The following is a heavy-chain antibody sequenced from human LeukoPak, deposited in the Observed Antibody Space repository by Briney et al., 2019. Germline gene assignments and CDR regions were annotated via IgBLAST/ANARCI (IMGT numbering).Heavy chain of an antibody. J-gene: IGHJ6*03. Sequence: ASVKVSCKASGYTFTGYYMHWVRQAPGQGLEWMGWMNPNSGNTGYAQKFQGRVTMTRNTSISTAYMELSSLRSDDTAVYYCARGHYMDVWGKGTTVTISS. CDR1: GYTFTGYY. V-gene: IGHV1-8*02. CDR3: ARGHYMDV. CDR2: MNPNSGNT.